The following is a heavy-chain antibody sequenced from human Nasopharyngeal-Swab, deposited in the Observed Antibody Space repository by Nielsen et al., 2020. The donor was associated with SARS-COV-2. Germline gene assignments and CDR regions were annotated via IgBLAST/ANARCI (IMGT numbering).Heavy chain of an antibody. D-gene: IGHD6-13*01. CDR2: IDWDDDK. Sequence: WIRQSPGQALEWLALIDWDDDKYYSTSLRTRLTISKDTSKNQVVLTMTNMDPVDTATYYCARAQTSSWAVRYYYYMDVWGKGTTVTVSS. V-gene: IGHV2-70*01. J-gene: IGHJ6*03. CDR3: ARAQTSSWAVRYYYYMDV.